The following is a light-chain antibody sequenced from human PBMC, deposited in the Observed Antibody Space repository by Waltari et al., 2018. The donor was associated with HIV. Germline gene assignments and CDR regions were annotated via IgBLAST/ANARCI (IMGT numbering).Light chain of an antibody. CDR1: QTVSNRY. CDR2: GAS. J-gene: IGKJ3*01. Sequence: EIVLTQSPGTLSLSQGERATLSCRASQTVSNRYLAWYQQKPGQAPRLLIYGASTRATGIPDRFSGSGSGTDFTLTISRLEPEDFAVYYCRTGVTFGPGTKVDIK. CDR3: RTGVT. V-gene: IGKV3-20*01.